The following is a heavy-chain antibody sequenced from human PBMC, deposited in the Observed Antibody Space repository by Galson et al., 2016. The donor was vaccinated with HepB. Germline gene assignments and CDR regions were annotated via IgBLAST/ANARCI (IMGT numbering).Heavy chain of an antibody. J-gene: IGHJ4*02. CDR3: ARDMGDGYNPLTPSFDY. CDR2: ISSSSSYI. D-gene: IGHD5-24*01. V-gene: IGHV3-21*01. CDR1: GFTFSSYS. Sequence: SLRLSCAASGFTFSSYSMNWVRQAPGKGLEWVSSISSSSSYIYYADSVKGRFTISRDNAKNSLYLQMNSLRAEDTAVYYCARDMGDGYNPLTPSFDYWGQGTLVTVSS.